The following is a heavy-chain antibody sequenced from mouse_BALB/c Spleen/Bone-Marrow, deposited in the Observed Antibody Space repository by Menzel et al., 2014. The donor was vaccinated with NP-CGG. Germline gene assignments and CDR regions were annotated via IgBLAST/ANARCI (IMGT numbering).Heavy chain of an antibody. CDR2: IDPANGNT. D-gene: IGHD4-1*01. V-gene: IGHV14-3*02. J-gene: IGHJ4*01. CDR1: GFNIKDTY. Sequence: EVQLQQSGAELVKPGASVKLSCTASGFNIKDTYMHWVKQRPEQGPEWIGRIDPANGNTKYDPKFQGKATITADTSSNTAYLQLSSLTSEDTAVYYCARWEYYAIDYWGQGTSVTVSS. CDR3: ARWEYYAIDY.